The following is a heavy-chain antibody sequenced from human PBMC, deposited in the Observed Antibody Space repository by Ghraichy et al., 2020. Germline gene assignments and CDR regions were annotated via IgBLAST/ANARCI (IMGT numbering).Heavy chain of an antibody. CDR3: ARAQKLIYALDI. CDR2: ISSSSSYI. V-gene: IGHV3-21*01. Sequence: GESLKISCAASGFTFSSYSMNWVRQAPGKGLEWVSSISSSSSYIYYADSVKGRFTISRDNAKNSLYLQMNSLRAEDTAVYYCARAQKLIYALDIWRQGTMVTLPA. J-gene: IGHJ3*02. D-gene: IGHD3-16*01. CDR1: GFTFSSYS.